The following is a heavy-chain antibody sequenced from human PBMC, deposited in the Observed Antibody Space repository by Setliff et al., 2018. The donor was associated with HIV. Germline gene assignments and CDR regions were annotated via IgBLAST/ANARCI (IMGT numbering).Heavy chain of an antibody. CDR1: GGSMNSYY. Sequence: PSETLSLTCTVSGGSMNSYYWSWIRQPPGKGLEWIGYIYTSGSTKYNPSLKSRVTILVDPSKNQFSLRLSSVTAADTAVYYCARHSDFWSEDAFDIWGQGTMVTVS. V-gene: IGHV4-4*09. CDR2: IYTSGST. D-gene: IGHD3-3*01. J-gene: IGHJ3*02. CDR3: ARHSDFWSEDAFDI.